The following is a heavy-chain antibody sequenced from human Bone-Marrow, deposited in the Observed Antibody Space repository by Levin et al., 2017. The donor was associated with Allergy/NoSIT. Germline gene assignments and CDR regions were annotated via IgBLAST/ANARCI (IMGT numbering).Heavy chain of an antibody. CDR3: AGDLTMYGEVTYGMDV. CDR2: ITYDGKTK. D-gene: IGHD3-3*01. Sequence: GGSLRLSCGGSGFVFDTYGIHWVRQAPGKGLEWVAVITYDGKTKYYADSVKGRFTVSRDDSKNTAFLQMNSLRPDDTAVYYCAGDLTMYGEVTYGMDVWGQGTTVTVSS. CDR1: GFVFDTYG. J-gene: IGHJ6*02. V-gene: IGHV3-30*03.